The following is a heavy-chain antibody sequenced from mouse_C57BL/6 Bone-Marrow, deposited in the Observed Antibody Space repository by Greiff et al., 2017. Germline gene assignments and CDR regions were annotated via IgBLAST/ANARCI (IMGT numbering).Heavy chain of an antibody. Sequence: VQLQQSGAELVMPGASVKLSCKASGYTFTSYWMHWVKQRPGQGLEWIGEIDPSDSYTNYNQKFKGKSTLTVDKSSSTAYMQLSSLTSEDSAVYYCARPYYDYDRGYYYAMDYWGQGTSVTVSS. CDR1: GYTFTSYW. CDR2: IDPSDSYT. CDR3: ARPYYDYDRGYYYAMDY. D-gene: IGHD2-4*01. V-gene: IGHV1-69*01. J-gene: IGHJ4*01.